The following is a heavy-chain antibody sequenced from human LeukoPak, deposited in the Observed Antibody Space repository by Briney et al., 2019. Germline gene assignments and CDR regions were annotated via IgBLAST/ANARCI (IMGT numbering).Heavy chain of an antibody. D-gene: IGHD2-2*02. CDR1: GGTFSSYA. CDR2: IIPIFGTA. Sequence: ASVKASCKASGGTFSSYAISWVRQAPGQGLEWMGGIIPIFGTANYAQKFQGRVTITTDESTSTAYMELSSLRSEDTAVYYCAREVVPAAIGGAVDYWGQGTLVTVSS. V-gene: IGHV1-69*05. CDR3: AREVVPAAIGGAVDY. J-gene: IGHJ4*02.